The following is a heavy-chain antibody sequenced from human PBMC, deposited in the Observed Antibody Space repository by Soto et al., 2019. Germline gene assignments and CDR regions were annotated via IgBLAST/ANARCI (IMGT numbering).Heavy chain of an antibody. CDR1: GGTFSTYT. CDR3: ASRSTVVVAATEAFDY. J-gene: IGHJ4*02. D-gene: IGHD2-15*01. CDR2: IIPILGIA. Sequence: QVQLVQSGAEVKKPGSSVTVSCKASGGTFSTYTISWWRQAPGQGLEWMGRIIPILGIANYAQKFQGRFTITADKSTSTAYMELRSLRSEDTAVYYCASRSTVVVAATEAFDYWGQGTLVTVSS. V-gene: IGHV1-69*02.